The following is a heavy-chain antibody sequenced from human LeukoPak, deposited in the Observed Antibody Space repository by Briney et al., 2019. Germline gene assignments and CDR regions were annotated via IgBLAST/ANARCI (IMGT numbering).Heavy chain of an antibody. Sequence: PGGSQRLSCAASGFTFSSYWMSWVRQALGKGLEWVANIKHDGSEKYYVDSVKGRLTIFRDNAKNSLYLQMNSLRAEDTAVYYCARATTLFGVDKYFHYWGQGTPVTVSS. J-gene: IGHJ4*02. CDR1: GFTFSSYW. CDR2: IKHDGSEK. D-gene: IGHD3-3*01. CDR3: ARATTLFGVDKYFHY. V-gene: IGHV3-7*05.